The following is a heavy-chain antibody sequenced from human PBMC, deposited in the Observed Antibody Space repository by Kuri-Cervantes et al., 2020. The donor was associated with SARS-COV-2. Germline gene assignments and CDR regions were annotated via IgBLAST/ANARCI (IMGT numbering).Heavy chain of an antibody. D-gene: IGHD3-10*01. CDR2: ISSNGGST. V-gene: IGHV3-64D*08. Sequence: ETLSLTCSASGFTFSSYAMHWVRQAPGKGLEYVSAISSNGGSTYYADSVKGRFTISRDNSKNTLYLQMSSLRAEDTAVYYCAKVWSGSYSHYYYYAMDVWGQGTTVTVSS. CDR1: GFTFSSYA. J-gene: IGHJ6*02. CDR3: AKVWSGSYSHYYYYAMDV.